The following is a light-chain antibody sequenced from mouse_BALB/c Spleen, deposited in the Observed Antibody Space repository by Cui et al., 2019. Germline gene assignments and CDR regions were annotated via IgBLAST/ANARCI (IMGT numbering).Light chain of an antibody. CDR1: QDVGTA. CDR3: QQYSSYPYT. J-gene: IGKJ2*01. Sequence: IVMNQSHKFMSLSVGDRVSSSCKDSQDVGTAVAWYQQTPGQSPKLLIYWASTRHTGVPDRFTGSGSGTDFTLTISNVQSEDLADYFCQQYSSYPYTFGGGTKLEIK. V-gene: IGKV6-23*01. CDR2: WAS.